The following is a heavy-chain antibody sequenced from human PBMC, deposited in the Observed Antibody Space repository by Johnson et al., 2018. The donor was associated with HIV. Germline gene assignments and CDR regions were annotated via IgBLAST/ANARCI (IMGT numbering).Heavy chain of an antibody. CDR2: ISFDGSNK. CDR1: GFTFSSYA. J-gene: IGHJ3*02. V-gene: IGHV3-30*04. D-gene: IGHD1-26*01. CDR3: ARDAQEWELWGDGAFDI. Sequence: QVQLVESGGGVVQPGRSLRLSCAASGFTFSSYAMHWVRQAPGKGLEWVAVISFDGSNKYYADSVKGLFTISRDNSNNTLYLQMNSLRAEDTAVYYCARDAQEWELWGDGAFDIWGQGTMVTVSS.